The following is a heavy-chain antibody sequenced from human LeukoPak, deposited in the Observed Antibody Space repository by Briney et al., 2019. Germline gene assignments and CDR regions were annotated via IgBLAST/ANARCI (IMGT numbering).Heavy chain of an antibody. V-gene: IGHV5-51*01. J-gene: IGHJ6*03. Sequence: GASLKISCKGSGSNFPIYWIGWVRQMPGQGLEWMGIIYPDDSNTIYGPSFQGQVTISADKSINTAYLEWSSLKASDTAIYYCARQGAAGKYYYYYMDVWGKGTTVTVSS. CDR3: ARQGAAGKYYYYYMDV. CDR2: IYPDDSNT. CDR1: GSNFPIYW. D-gene: IGHD6-13*01.